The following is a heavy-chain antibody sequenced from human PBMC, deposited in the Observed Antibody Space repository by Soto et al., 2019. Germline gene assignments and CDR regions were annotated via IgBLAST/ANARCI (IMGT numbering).Heavy chain of an antibody. CDR2: ISYDGSNK. J-gene: IGHJ3*02. Sequence: GGSLRLSCAASGFTFSSYGMHWVRQAPGKGLEWVAVISYDGSNKYYADSVKGRFTISRDNSKNTLYLQMNSLRAEDTAVYYCAKTFSLQWERDAFDIWGQGTMVTVSS. CDR3: AKTFSLQWERDAFDI. V-gene: IGHV3-30*18. CDR1: GFTFSSYG. D-gene: IGHD1-26*01.